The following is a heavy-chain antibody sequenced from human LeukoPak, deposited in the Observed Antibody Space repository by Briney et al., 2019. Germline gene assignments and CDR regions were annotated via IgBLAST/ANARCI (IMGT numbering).Heavy chain of an antibody. Sequence: GGSLRLSCAASGFTFSGYAMSWVRQAPGKGLEWVSAIGGSGVNTYYADSAKGRFTISRDNAKNSLYLQMNSLRAEDTAVYYCAREVAFWSGLPDYYYYMDVWGKGTTVTVSS. CDR3: AREVAFWSGLPDYYYYMDV. D-gene: IGHD3-3*01. V-gene: IGHV3-23*01. J-gene: IGHJ6*03. CDR1: GFTFSGYA. CDR2: IGGSGVNT.